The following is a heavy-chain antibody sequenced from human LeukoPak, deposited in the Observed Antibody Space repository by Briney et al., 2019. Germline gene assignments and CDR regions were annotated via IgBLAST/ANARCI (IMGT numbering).Heavy chain of an antibody. CDR1: GGSISSGDYY. J-gene: IGHJ4*02. CDR2: IYYSGST. CDR3: ARGLPDDFWSGYLPYYFDY. V-gene: IGHV4-30-4*02. D-gene: IGHD3-3*01. Sequence: SETLSLTCTVSGGSISSGDYYWSWIRQPPGKGLEWIGYIYYSGSTYYNPSLKSRVTISVDTSKNQFSLKLSSVTAADTAVYYCARGLPDDFWSGYLPYYFDYWGQGTLVTVSS.